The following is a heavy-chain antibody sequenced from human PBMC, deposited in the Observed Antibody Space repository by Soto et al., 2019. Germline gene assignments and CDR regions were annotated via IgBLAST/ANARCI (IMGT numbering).Heavy chain of an antibody. Sequence: SETLSLTCAVYGGSFSGYYWSWIRQPPGKGLEWIGEINHSGSNNYNPSLKSRVTISVDTSKNQFSLKLSSVTAADTAVYYCARQGYYYGMDVWGQGTTVTVSS. J-gene: IGHJ6*02. CDR1: GGSFSGYY. CDR2: INHSGSN. V-gene: IGHV4-34*01. CDR3: ARQGYYYGMDV.